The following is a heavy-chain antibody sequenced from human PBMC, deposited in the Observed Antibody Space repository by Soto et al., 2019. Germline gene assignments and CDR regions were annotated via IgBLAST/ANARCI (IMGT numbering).Heavy chain of an antibody. CDR3: AKDPRSYGYSTLYYFDY. V-gene: IGHV3-30*18. J-gene: IGHJ4*02. D-gene: IGHD5-18*01. CDR1: GFTFSNYG. Sequence: QVQLVESGGGVVQPGRSLRLSCAASGFTFSNYGMHWVRKAPGKGLEWVAVISYDGSDRNYVDSVKGRFTISRDNSKNTLYLQMNSLRAEDTAVYYCAKDPRSYGYSTLYYFDYWGQGTLVTVSS. CDR2: ISYDGSDR.